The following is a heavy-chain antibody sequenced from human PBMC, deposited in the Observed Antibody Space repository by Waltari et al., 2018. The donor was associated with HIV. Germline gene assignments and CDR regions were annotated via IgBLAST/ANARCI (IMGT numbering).Heavy chain of an antibody. Sequence: QVLLVESGPGPIKTSETLSPTCAVSGGSLTTYNWWSWVRQSPGKWVEWIGGTYHSGSTNYNPSPRSRVTISIDRSKTQFSLKLTSETAADTAIYYFARAVSGGYGTSWFDPWGQGTLVTVSS. V-gene: IGHV4-4*02. J-gene: IGHJ5*02. CDR1: GGSLTTYNW. CDR2: TYHSGST. D-gene: IGHD5-12*01. CDR3: ARAVSGGYGTSWFDP.